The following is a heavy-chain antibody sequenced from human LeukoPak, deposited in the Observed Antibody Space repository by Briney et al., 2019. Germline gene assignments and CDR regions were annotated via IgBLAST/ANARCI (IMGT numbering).Heavy chain of an antibody. V-gene: IGHV3-53*01. CDR3: AKEASRDQYYYDSSGYHYFDY. CDR1: GFTVSNNY. CDR2: IYSDGST. J-gene: IGHJ4*02. Sequence: PGGSLRLSCAASGFTVSNNYLSWVRQAPGKGLEWVSVIYSDGSTYYADSVKGRFTISRDNSKNTLYLQMNSLRAEDTAVYYCAKEASRDQYYYDSSGYHYFDYWGQGTLVTVSS. D-gene: IGHD3-22*01.